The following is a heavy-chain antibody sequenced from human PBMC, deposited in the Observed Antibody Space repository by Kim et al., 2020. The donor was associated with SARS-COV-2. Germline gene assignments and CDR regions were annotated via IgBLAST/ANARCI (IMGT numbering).Heavy chain of an antibody. CDR1: GYTFTNYG. D-gene: IGHD3-9*01. Sequence: ASVKVSCKASGYTFTNYGLHWVRQAPGQRLEWMGRINADSGNTKYAQKFQGRVTITRDTSASTVYMELSSLTSEDVAVYYCARPMTTAYYTMHYWGQGTLVTVSS. J-gene: IGHJ4*02. CDR2: INADSGNT. CDR3: ARPMTTAYYTMHY. V-gene: IGHV1-3*01.